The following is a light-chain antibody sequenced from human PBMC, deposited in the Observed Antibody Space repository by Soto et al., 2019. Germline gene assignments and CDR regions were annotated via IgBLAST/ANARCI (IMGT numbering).Light chain of an antibody. Sequence: QSALTQPRSVSGSPGQSVTISCTGTSSDVGGYSYVSWYQQHPGKALKLMIYDVSKRPSGVPDRFSGSKSGNTASLTISGLQAEDEADYYCCSYAGSYTWVFGTGTKVTVL. CDR2: DVS. CDR1: SSDVGGYSY. CDR3: CSYAGSYTWV. V-gene: IGLV2-11*01. J-gene: IGLJ1*01.